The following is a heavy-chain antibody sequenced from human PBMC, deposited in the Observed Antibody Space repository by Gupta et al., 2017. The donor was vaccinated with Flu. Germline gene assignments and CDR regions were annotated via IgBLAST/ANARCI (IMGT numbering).Heavy chain of an antibody. J-gene: IGHJ6*02. CDR2: IIPIFGTA. D-gene: IGHD3-22*01. V-gene: IGHV1-69*06. CDR1: GGTFSSYA. CDR3: AKSQVGGYPIRYYYYYGMDV. Sequence: QVQLVQSGAEVKKPGSSVKVSCKASGGTFSSYAISWVRQAPGQGLEWMGGIIPIFGTANYAQKFQGRVTITADKSTSTAYMELSSLRSEDTAVYYCAKSQVGGYPIRYYYYYGMDVWGQGTTVTVSS.